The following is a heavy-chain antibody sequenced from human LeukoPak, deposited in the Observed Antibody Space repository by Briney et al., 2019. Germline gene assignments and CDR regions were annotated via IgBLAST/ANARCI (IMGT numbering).Heavy chain of an antibody. CDR3: VRGSLASGVVVYYYYYLDV. CDR2: ISASRDIT. Sequence: GGSLRLSCAASGSTFNSYSMNWVRQAPGMGLEWLSYISASRDITYYADSVKGRFTISRDNAKNSLYLQMNSLRAEDTAVYYCVRGSLASGVVVYYYYYLDVWGKGTTVTVSS. CDR1: GSTFNSYS. J-gene: IGHJ6*03. D-gene: IGHD3-3*01. V-gene: IGHV3-48*01.